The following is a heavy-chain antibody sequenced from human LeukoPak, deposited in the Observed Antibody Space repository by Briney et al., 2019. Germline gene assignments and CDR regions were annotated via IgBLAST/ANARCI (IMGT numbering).Heavy chain of an antibody. J-gene: IGHJ4*02. CDR1: GYTFTSYG. D-gene: IGHD3-22*01. Sequence: ASVKVSCKASGYTFTSYGISWVRQAPRQGLEWMGWISAYNGNTNYAQKLQGRVTMTTDTSTSTAYMELRSLRSDDTAVYYCARLDYYDSSGYPADYWGQGTLVTVSS. CDR2: ISAYNGNT. V-gene: IGHV1-18*01. CDR3: ARLDYYDSSGYPADY.